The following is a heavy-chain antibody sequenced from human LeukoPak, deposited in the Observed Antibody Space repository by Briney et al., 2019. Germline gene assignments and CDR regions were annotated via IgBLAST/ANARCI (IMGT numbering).Heavy chain of an antibody. CDR2: ISAYNGNT. D-gene: IGHD3-16*01. CDR1: GYTFTSYG. J-gene: IGHJ3*02. Sequence: ASVKVSCKASGYTFTSYGISWVRQPPGQGLEWMGWISAYNGNTNYAQKLHGSVTMTTDTSTSTAYMELTRLRSDDTAVYYCARAGDICLAVAFDIWGQGTMVTVSS. V-gene: IGHV1-18*01. CDR3: ARAGDICLAVAFDI.